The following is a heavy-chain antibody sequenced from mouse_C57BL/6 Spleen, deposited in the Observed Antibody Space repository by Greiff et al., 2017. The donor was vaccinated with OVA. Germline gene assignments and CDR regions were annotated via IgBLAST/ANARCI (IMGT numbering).Heavy chain of an antibody. D-gene: IGHD3-2*02. Sequence: VKLVESGAELVRPGASVKLSCKASGYTFTDYYINWVKQRPGQGLEWIARIYPGSGNTYYNEKFKGKATLTAEKSSSTAYMQLSSLTSEDSAVYFCARDSSGYDYWGQGTTLTVSS. CDR3: ARDSSGYDY. CDR1: GYTFTDYY. J-gene: IGHJ2*01. CDR2: IYPGSGNT. V-gene: IGHV1-76*01.